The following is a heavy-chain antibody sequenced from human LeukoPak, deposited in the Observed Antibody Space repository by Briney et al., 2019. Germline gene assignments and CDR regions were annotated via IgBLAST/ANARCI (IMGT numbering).Heavy chain of an antibody. CDR1: GFTVSSNY. CDR3: ARARYGSGSYPYYYYYGMDV. CDR2: IYSGGST. V-gene: IGHV3-66*01. J-gene: IGHJ6*02. Sequence: SGGSLRLSCAASGFTVSSNYMSWVRQAPGKGLEWVSVIYSGGSTYYADSVKGRFTISRDNSKNTLYLQMNSLRAEDTAVYYCARARYGSGSYPYYYYYGMDVWGQGTTVTVSS. D-gene: IGHD3-10*01.